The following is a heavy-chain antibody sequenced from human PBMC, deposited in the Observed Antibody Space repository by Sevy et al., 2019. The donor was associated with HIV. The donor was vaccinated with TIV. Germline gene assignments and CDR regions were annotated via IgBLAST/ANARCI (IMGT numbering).Heavy chain of an antibody. V-gene: IGHV3-30*04. CDR3: SRDRILDIVVVLPTFDY. D-gene: IGHD2-15*01. J-gene: IGHJ4*02. CDR1: GFIFSSYA. CDR2: MSFDGSNK. Sequence: GGSLRLSCAASGFIFSSYAMHWVRQAPGKGLEWVAVMSFDGSNKYYADSVKGRFTISRDNSKKTLYLQMNSLRTDDTAVYYCSRDRILDIVVVLPTFDYWGQGTLVTVSS.